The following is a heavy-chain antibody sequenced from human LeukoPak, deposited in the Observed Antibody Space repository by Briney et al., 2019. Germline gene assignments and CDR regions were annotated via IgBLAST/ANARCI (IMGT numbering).Heavy chain of an antibody. CDR2: IYYSGST. D-gene: IGHD6-19*01. Sequence: PSETLSLTCTVSGGSISSYYWSWIRQPPGKGLEWIGYIYYSGSTNYNPSLKSRVTISVDTSKNQFSLKLSSVTAADTAVYYCARAHLSSSGWFEPFDYWGQGTLVTVSS. CDR1: GGSISSYY. V-gene: IGHV4-59*01. CDR3: ARAHLSSSGWFEPFDY. J-gene: IGHJ4*02.